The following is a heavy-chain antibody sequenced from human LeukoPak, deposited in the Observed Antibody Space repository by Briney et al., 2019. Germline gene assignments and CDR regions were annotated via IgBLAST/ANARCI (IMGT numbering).Heavy chain of an antibody. V-gene: IGHV1-24*01. CDR2: FDLEDGET. J-gene: IGHJ6*02. D-gene: IGHD3-16*01. CDR1: GYTLTELS. CDR3: ATIIGQVLPPNYYGKEV. Sequence: RASVKVSCKVSGYTLTELSMHWVRQAPGKGPEWMGGFDLEDGETIYAQKFQGRVTMTEDTSTDTAYMELSSLRSEDTAVYYCATIIGQVLPPNYYGKEVWGQGNNVNVP.